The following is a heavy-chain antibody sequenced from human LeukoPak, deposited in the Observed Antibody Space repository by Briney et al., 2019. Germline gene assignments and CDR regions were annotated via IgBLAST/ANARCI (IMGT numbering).Heavy chain of an antibody. V-gene: IGHV1-2*02. CDR1: GYTFTGYY. D-gene: IGHD6-19*01. CDR2: INPNSGDT. CDR3: AGDGRYSSGWYTGARYYFDY. Sequence: ASVKVTCKASGYTFTGYYMHWVRQAPGQGLEWMGWINPNSGDTNYAQKFQGRVTMTRDTSISTAYMELSRLRSDDTAVYYCAGDGRYSSGWYTGARYYFDYWGQGTLVTVSS. J-gene: IGHJ4*02.